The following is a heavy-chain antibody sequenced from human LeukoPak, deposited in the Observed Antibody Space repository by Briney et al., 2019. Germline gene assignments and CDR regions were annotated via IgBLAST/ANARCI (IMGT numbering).Heavy chain of an antibody. CDR3: ARDSGFWTFDP. J-gene: IGHJ5*02. Sequence: PSETLSLTCTVSGDSISSYYWSWIRQPPRKGLEWIGYIYYSGSTNYNPSLKSRLTMAVDTSKNQISLKLTSVTAADTAVYYCARDSGFWTFDPWGQGALVTVSS. CDR1: GDSISSYY. CDR2: IYYSGST. V-gene: IGHV4-4*08. D-gene: IGHD3/OR15-3a*01.